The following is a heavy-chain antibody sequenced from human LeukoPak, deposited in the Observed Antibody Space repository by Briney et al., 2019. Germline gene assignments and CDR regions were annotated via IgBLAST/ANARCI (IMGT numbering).Heavy chain of an antibody. V-gene: IGHV1-24*01. CDR2: FDPEDGET. Sequence: ASVKVSCKVSGYTLTELSMHWVRQAPGKGLEWMGGFDPEDGETIYAQKFKGRVTMTEDTSTDTAYMELSSLRSEDTAVYYCATEPRYFDWPNLYYWGQGTLVTVSS. CDR3: ATEPRYFDWPNLYY. CDR1: GYTLTELS. J-gene: IGHJ4*02. D-gene: IGHD3-9*01.